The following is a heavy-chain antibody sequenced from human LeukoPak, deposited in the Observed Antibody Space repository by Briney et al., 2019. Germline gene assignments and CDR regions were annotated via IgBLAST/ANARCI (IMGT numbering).Heavy chain of an antibody. J-gene: IGHJ4*02. CDR1: GFTFSTYA. Sequence: GGSLRLSCVASGFTFSTYAIHTVRQAPGKELECVAVISYDGSEKYYADSVKGRFTISRDNSKYTLYLQMNSLRAEDTAVYYCARHNDRSGYDLEYWGQGTLVTVSS. V-gene: IGHV3-30-3*01. D-gene: IGHD3-22*01. CDR3: ARHNDRSGYDLEY. CDR2: ISYDGSEK.